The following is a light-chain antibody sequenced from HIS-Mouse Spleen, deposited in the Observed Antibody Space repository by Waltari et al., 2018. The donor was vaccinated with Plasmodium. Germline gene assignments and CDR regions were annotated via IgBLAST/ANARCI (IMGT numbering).Light chain of an antibody. CDR1: SSDVGGYNY. V-gene: IGLV2-11*01. CDR3: CSYAGSYTWV. CDR2: DVS. Sequence: QSALTQPRSVSGSPGQSVTIPCPRTSSDVGGYNYVSWYQQHPGKAPNHMIDDVSKRPSGVPDRFSGSKSGNTASLTISGLQAEDEADYYCCSYAGSYTWVFGGGTKLTVL. J-gene: IGLJ2*01.